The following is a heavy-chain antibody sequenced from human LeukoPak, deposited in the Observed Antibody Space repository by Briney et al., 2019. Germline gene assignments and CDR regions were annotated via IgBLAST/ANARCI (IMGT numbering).Heavy chain of an antibody. CDR1: GFTFDNYA. Sequence: GGSLRLSCAASGFTFDNYAMHWVRQAPGKGLEWVSGISWNSGSIGYADSVKGRFTISRDNAKNSLYLQMNSLRAEDTALYFCAKDYCSRTSCYTDYWGQGTLVTVSS. J-gene: IGHJ4*02. CDR2: ISWNSGSI. D-gene: IGHD2-2*02. V-gene: IGHV3-9*01. CDR3: AKDYCSRTSCYTDY.